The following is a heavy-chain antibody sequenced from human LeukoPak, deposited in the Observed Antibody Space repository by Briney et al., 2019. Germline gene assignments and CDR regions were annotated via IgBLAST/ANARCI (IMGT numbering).Heavy chain of an antibody. J-gene: IGHJ4*02. CDR3: ARYRGSDYDPVTAIQQELDY. V-gene: IGHV5-10-1*01. CDR1: GYSFTSYW. Sequence: KPGEPLKISCKGSGYSFTSYWISWVRQMPGKGLEWMGRIDPGESYTNYSPSFQGHVTISADKSISTAFLQWSSLKASDTAMYYCARYRGSDYDPVTAIQQELDYWGQGTLVTVSS. D-gene: IGHD2-21*02. CDR2: IDPGESYT.